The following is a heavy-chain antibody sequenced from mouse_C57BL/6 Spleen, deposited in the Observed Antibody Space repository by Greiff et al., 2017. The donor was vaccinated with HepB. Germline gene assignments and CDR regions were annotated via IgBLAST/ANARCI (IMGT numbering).Heavy chain of an antibody. CDR2: ISSGGDYI. V-gene: IGHV5-9-1*02. CDR3: TRDHYYGSSYWYFDV. CDR1: GFTFSSYA. D-gene: IGHD1-1*01. J-gene: IGHJ1*03. Sequence: EVKVEESGEGLVKPGGSLKLSCAASGFTFSSYAMSWVRQTPEKRLEWVAYISSGGDYIYYADTVKGRFTISRDNARNTLYLQMSSLKSEDTAMYYCTRDHYYGSSYWYFDVWGTGTTVTVSS.